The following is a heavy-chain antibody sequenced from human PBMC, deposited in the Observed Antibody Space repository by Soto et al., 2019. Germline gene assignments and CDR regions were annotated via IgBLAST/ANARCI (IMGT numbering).Heavy chain of an antibody. D-gene: IGHD2-2*01. CDR1: GFTFSSHF. V-gene: IGHV3-23*01. CDR2: IGGNDAII. Sequence: PGGSLRLSCAASGFTFSSHFMSWVRQAPGKGLELVSIIGGNDAIIRYTDSVKGRFTISRDNSKNTLYLQMNSLRADDTAIYYYAKRGTSLGEFDYWGQGTQVTVSS. J-gene: IGHJ4*02. CDR3: AKRGTSLGEFDY.